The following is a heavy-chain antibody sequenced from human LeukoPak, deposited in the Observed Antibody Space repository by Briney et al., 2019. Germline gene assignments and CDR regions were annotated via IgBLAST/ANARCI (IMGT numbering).Heavy chain of an antibody. CDR1: GGSISSGGYS. V-gene: IGHV4-31*03. J-gene: IGHJ3*02. Sequence: SETLSLTCTVSGGSISSGGYSWSWIRQHPGKGLEWIGYIYYSGSTYYNPSLKSRVTISVDTSKNQFSLKLSSVTAADTAVYYCARVVGGYDFWSGYRDAFDIWGQGTMVTVSS. CDR3: ARVVGGYDFWSGYRDAFDI. CDR2: IYYSGST. D-gene: IGHD3-3*01.